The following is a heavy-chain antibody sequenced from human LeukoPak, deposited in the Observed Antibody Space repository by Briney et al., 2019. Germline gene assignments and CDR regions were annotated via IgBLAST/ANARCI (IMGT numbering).Heavy chain of an antibody. CDR3: ARDLSAAFDF. Sequence: GGSLRLSCAASGFTFSNYWMHWVRQAPGKGLEWVARLVYDARSDYANSVKGRFSISRDDSKNTLFLDMSNLRVEDTALYYCARDLSAAFDFWGQGVLVTVSS. J-gene: IGHJ4*02. CDR1: GFTFSNYW. CDR2: LVYDARS. D-gene: IGHD6-25*01. V-gene: IGHV3-33*08.